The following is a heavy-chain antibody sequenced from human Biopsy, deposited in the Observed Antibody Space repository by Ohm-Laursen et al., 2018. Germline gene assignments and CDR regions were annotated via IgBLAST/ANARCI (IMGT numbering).Heavy chain of an antibody. V-gene: IGHV4-61*01. D-gene: IGHD6-19*01. CDR3: AKHGSGWTGDDAFHI. CDR1: GGSVNSDTSC. J-gene: IGHJ3*02. Sequence: LETLSLTCVVSGGSVNSDTSCWSWIRQPPWKGLEWIGYVFYTGTTNYSPSLKGRITISVDTAKNQFSLKLTSVTAADTAVYYCAKHGSGWTGDDAFHIWGQGTMVTVSS. CDR2: VFYTGTT.